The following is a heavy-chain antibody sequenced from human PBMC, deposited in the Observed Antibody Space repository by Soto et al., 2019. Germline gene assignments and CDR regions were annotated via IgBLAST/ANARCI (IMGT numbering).Heavy chain of an antibody. D-gene: IGHD3-10*01. CDR1: GGAFSGYY. CDR3: ARGSMVRGVIITIEYYYYYGMAA. V-gene: IGHV4-34*01. CDR2: INHSGST. Sequence: ETLSLTCAVYGGAFSGYYWSWIRQPPGKGLEWIGEINHSGSTNYNPSLKSRVTISVDTSKNQFSLKLSSVTAADTAVYYCARGSMVRGVIITIEYYYYYGMAACGKDTXAPHSS. J-gene: IGHJ6*04.